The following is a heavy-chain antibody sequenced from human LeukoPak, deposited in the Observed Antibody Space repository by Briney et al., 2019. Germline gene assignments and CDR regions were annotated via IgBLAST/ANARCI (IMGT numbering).Heavy chain of an antibody. CDR1: GFTFSSYS. V-gene: IGHV3-7*01. D-gene: IGHD1-14*01. Sequence: PGGSLRLSCAASGFTFSSYSMNWVRQAPGKGLEWVANIKGDGSETYYVDSLRGRFTISRDNVKNSLYLQINSLRVEDTAVYYCGRDSFETDIDYWGQGTLVTVPS. CDR3: GRDSFETDIDY. CDR2: IKGDGSET. J-gene: IGHJ4*02.